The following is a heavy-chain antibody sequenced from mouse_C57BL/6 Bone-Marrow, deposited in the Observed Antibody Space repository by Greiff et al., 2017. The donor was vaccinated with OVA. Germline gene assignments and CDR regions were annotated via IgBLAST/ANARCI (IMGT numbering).Heavy chain of an antibody. CDR2: IDPENGDT. CDR1: GFNIKDDY. V-gene: IGHV14-4*01. D-gene: IGHD4-1*01. J-gene: IGHJ4*01. Sequence: EVKVVESGAELVRPGASVKLSCTASGFNIKDDYMHWVKQRPEQGLEWIGWIDPENGDTEYASKFQGKATITADTSSNTAYLQLSSLTSEDTAVYYCTTGWDGGYAMDYWGQGTSVTVSS. CDR3: TTGWDGGYAMDY.